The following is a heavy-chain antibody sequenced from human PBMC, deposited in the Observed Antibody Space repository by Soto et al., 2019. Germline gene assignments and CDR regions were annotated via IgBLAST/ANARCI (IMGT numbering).Heavy chain of an antibody. CDR1: GGSISSGVYY. J-gene: IGHJ6*02. Sequence: LFLTCTVSGGSISSGVYYWSWIRQHPGKGLEWIGYIYYSGSTYYNPSLKSRVTISVDTSKNQFSLKLSSVTAADTAVYYCARDPVIVVVPAAMRGLGMHXWGQATTFTVS. CDR3: ARDPVIVVVPAAMRGLGMHX. V-gene: IGHV4-31*03. CDR2: IYYSGST. D-gene: IGHD2-2*01.